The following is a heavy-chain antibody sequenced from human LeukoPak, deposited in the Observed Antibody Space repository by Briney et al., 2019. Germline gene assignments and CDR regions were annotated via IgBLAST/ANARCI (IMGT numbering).Heavy chain of an antibody. V-gene: IGHV1-18*04. CDR2: ISAYNGNT. D-gene: IGHD2-2*01. CDR1: GYTFTSYG. Sequence: ASVKVSCKASGYTFTSYGISWVRQAPGQGLEWMGWISAYNGNTNYAQKLQGRVTMTTDTSTSTAYMELRSLRSDDTAVYYCARWSDIVVVPAAIGPDFDYWGQGTLVTVS. J-gene: IGHJ4*02. CDR3: ARWSDIVVVPAAIGPDFDY.